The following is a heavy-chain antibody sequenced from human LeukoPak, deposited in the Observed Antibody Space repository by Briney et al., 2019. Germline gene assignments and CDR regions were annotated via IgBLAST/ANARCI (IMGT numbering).Heavy chain of an antibody. Sequence: KPSETLSLTCTVSGGSVSSNIYYWNWIRRPPGKGLEWIGYIYYSGSTNYNPSLKSRVTISVDTSKNQFSLKLTSLTAADTAVYYCAREGSSGYLGYWGQGTLVTVSS. CDR3: AREGSSGYLGY. J-gene: IGHJ4*02. CDR2: IYYSGST. CDR1: GGSVSSNIYY. V-gene: IGHV4-61*01. D-gene: IGHD3-22*01.